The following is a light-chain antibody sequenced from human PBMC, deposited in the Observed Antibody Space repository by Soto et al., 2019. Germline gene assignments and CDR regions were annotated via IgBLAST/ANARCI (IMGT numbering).Light chain of an antibody. CDR1: QSVSSN. J-gene: IGKJ1*01. V-gene: IGKV3-15*01. Sequence: EIVMTQSPATLSVSPGERATLSCRASQSVSSNLAWFQQKPGQAPRLLIYGASTRATAIPARFSGSGSRTEFTLTISSLQSEDFGVYYCQQYNDWPRTFGQGTKVDNK. CDR3: QQYNDWPRT. CDR2: GAS.